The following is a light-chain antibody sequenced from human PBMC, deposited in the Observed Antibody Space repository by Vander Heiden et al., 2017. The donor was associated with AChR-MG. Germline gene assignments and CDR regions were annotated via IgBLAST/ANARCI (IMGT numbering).Light chain of an antibody. Sequence: IQMTQSPSSLSASVGDRVTITCQASQDISNYLNWYQQKPGKAPKLLIYDASNLETGVPSRFSGSGSGTDFTFTISSLQPEDIATYYCQQYDNLPRAFGGRTKVEIK. CDR2: DAS. CDR3: QQYDNLPRA. J-gene: IGKJ4*01. CDR1: QDISNY. V-gene: IGKV1-33*01.